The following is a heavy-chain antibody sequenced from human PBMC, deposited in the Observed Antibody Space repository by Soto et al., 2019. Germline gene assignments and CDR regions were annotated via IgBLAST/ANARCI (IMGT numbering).Heavy chain of an antibody. CDR3: ARDLGEVSAI. CDR2: ISSSSSYI. CDR1: GITFSSST. Sequence: GGSLRLSGVASGITFSSSTMSWVRQAPGKGREWVSAISSSSSYIYYADSLKGRFSISRDNAKNSLYLQMHSLRAEHTALYYCARDLGEVSAIWGQGDLVTVSS. D-gene: IGHD2-21*02. J-gene: IGHJ4*02. V-gene: IGHV3-21*01.